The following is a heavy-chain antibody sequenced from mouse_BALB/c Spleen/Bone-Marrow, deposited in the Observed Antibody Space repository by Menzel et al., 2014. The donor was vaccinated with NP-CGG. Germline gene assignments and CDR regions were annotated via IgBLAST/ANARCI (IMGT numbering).Heavy chain of an antibody. Sequence: EVMLVESGGGLVQPGGSLKLSCATSGFTFSDYYVYWVRQTPEKRLEWVAYITKGGGGTYYPDIVKGRFTISRDSAKNTLYPQMSRLKSEDTAMYYCARQLAYAMDYWGQGTSVTVSS. V-gene: IGHV5-12*02. J-gene: IGHJ4*01. CDR2: ITKGGGGT. D-gene: IGHD4-1*01. CDR3: ARQLAYAMDY. CDR1: GFTFSDYY.